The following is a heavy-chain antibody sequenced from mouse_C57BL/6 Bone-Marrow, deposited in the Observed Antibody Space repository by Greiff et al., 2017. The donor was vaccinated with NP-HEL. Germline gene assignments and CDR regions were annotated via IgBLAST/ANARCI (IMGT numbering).Heavy chain of an antibody. Sequence: QVQLKQPGAELVKPGASVKMSCKASGYTFTSYWITWVKQRPGQGLEWIGDIYPGSGSTNYNEKFKSKATLTVDTSSSTAYMQLSSLTSEDSAVYYCARAWTAQATGYWGQGTTLTVSS. CDR3: ARAWTAQATGY. CDR2: IYPGSGST. V-gene: IGHV1-55*01. D-gene: IGHD3-2*02. CDR1: GYTFTSYW. J-gene: IGHJ2*01.